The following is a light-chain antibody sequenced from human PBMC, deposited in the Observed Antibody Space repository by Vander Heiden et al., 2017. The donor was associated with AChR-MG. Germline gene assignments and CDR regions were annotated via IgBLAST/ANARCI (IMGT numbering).Light chain of an antibody. CDR1: QSVRSSY. J-gene: IGKJ1*01. Sequence: EIVLTQSPGTLSLSAGQRATLLCRASQSVRSSYLAWYQHKPGQAPRLLISGASSRDAGIPDRFSGSGSGTDFTLTISRLEPEDFAVYYCQQDGTSPRTFGQGTKVEIK. CDR2: GAS. V-gene: IGKV3-20*01. CDR3: QQDGTSPRT.